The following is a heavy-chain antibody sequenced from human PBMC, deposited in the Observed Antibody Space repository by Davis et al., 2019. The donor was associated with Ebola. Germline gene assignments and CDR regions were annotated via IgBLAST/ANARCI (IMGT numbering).Heavy chain of an antibody. CDR3: VKGIMIMFGRAPTGFEN. CDR1: GFTLDDYA. Sequence: PGGSLRLSCAASGFTLDDYAMHWVRQAPGKALEWVSGISWNSGSIDYADSVKGRFTISRDNAKNSLHLQMNSLRAEDTALYYCVKGIMIMFGRAPTGFENWGQGTLVTVSA. D-gene: IGHD3-16*01. V-gene: IGHV3-9*01. CDR2: ISWNSGSI. J-gene: IGHJ4*02.